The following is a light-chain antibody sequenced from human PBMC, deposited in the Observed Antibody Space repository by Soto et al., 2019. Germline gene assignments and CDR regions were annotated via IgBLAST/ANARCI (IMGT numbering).Light chain of an antibody. V-gene: IGKV1-5*01. Sequence: DIQMTQSPSTLSASVGDRVTITCRASQSISSWLAWYQQKPGKAPKLLIYDASSFESRVPSRFSGSGSGTEFTLTISSLQPDDFATYYCQQYNSYSLRTFGQGTKVEIK. CDR2: DAS. J-gene: IGKJ1*01. CDR1: QSISSW. CDR3: QQYNSYSLRT.